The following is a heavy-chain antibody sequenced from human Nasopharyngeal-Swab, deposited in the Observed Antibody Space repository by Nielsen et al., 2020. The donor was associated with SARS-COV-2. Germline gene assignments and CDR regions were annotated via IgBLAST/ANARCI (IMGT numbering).Heavy chain of an antibody. J-gene: IGHJ4*02. CDR1: GYTLTELS. V-gene: IGHV1-24*01. D-gene: IGHD2-2*02. CDR2: FDPDDGDT. Sequence: ASVKVSCKVSGYTLTELSMHWVRQAPGKGLEWMGGFDPDDGDTIYAQTFQGRVTMTEDTSTDTAYMELSSLRSEDTAVYYCATAAGYCSSTSCYTFSYWGQGTLVTVSS. CDR3: ATAAGYCSSTSCYTFSY.